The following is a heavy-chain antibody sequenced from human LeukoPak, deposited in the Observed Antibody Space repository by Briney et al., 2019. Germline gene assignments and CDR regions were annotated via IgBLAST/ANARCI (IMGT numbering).Heavy chain of an antibody. J-gene: IGHJ4*02. V-gene: IGHV1-2*02. CDR2: INPNSGGT. D-gene: IGHD1-7*01. Sequence: ASVKVSCKASGYTFTGYYMHWVRQVPGQGLEWMGWINPNSGGTNYAQKFQGRVTMTRDTSISTAYMELSRLRSDDTAVYYCARDYEITGTAGYFDYWGQGTLVTVSS. CDR1: GYTFTGYY. CDR3: ARDYEITGTAGYFDY.